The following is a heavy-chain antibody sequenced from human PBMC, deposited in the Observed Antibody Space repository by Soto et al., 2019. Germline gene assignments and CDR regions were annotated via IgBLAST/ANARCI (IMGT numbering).Heavy chain of an antibody. CDR2: INPYNGNT. V-gene: IGHV1-18*01. J-gene: IGHJ4*02. D-gene: IGHD4-17*01. CDR1: GYTFNTYG. Sequence: ASVKVSCKASGYTFNTYGITWVRQAPGQGLEWMGWINPYNGNTKFAQKLQDRVTMTTATSTSTAYMELASLRSDDTAVDYCARDCIAVTTHLCYWGQGALVTVSS. CDR3: ARDCIAVTTHLCY.